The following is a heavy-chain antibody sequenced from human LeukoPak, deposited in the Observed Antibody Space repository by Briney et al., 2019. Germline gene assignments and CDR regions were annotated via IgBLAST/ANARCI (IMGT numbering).Heavy chain of an antibody. D-gene: IGHD2-2*01. CDR2: ISAYNGNT. CDR3: ARESLGYCSSTSCPNRYENWFDP. J-gene: IGHJ5*02. CDR1: GYTFTSYG. Sequence: ASVKVSCKASGYTFTSYGISWVRQAPGQGLEWMGWISAYNGNTNYAQKLQGRVTMTTDTSTSTAYMELRSLRSDDTAVYYCARESLGYCSSTSCPNRYENWFDPWGQGTLVTVSS. V-gene: IGHV1-18*01.